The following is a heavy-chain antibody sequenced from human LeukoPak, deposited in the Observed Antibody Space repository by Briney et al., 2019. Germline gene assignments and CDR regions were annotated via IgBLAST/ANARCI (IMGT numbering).Heavy chain of an antibody. Sequence: SQTLSLTCTVSGGSISSGDYYWSWIRQPPRKGLEWIGYIYYSGSTYYNPSLKSRVTISVDTSKNQFSLKLSSVTAADTAVYYCQGFGGYSSSWYYFDYWGQGTLVTVSS. CDR2: IYYSGST. CDR3: QGFGGYSSSWYYFDY. D-gene: IGHD6-13*01. J-gene: IGHJ4*02. V-gene: IGHV4-30-4*01. CDR1: GGSISSGDYY.